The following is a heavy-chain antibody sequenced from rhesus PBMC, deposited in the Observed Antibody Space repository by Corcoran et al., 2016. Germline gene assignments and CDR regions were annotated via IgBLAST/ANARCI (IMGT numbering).Heavy chain of an antibody. J-gene: IGHJ4*01. Sequence: EVQLVESGDGLAKPGESLRLSCAASGFTFSDYYMHWVRQASGKVLEWVSRIRKGGVSAWEGDSVKGRITISRDNAKNTLYRQMNSLRSEDTAVYYCERGRYCTSSSCFASVGYWGQGVLVTVSS. CDR1: GFTFSDYY. D-gene: IGHD2-2*01. V-gene: IGHV3-59*01. CDR2: IRKGGVSA. CDR3: ERGRYCTSSSCFASVGY.